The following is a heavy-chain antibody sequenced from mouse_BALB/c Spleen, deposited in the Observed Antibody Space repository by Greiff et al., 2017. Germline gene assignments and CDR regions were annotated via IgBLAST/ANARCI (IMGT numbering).Heavy chain of an antibody. CDR3: ARGVYYRYDVNGSFDY. CDR1: GYAFTNYL. J-gene: IGHJ2*01. D-gene: IGHD2-14*01. CDR2: INPGSGGT. Sequence: VQLQQSGAELVRPGTSVKVSCKASGYAFTNYLIEWVKQRPGQGLEWIGVINPGSGGTNYNEKFKGKATLTADKSSSTAYMRLSSLTSDDSAVYFCARGVYYRYDVNGSFDYWGQGTTLTVSS. V-gene: IGHV1-54*03.